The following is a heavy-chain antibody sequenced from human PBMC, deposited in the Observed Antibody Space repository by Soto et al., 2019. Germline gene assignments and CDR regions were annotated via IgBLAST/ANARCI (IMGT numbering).Heavy chain of an antibody. CDR1: GGSISSYY. CDR3: ARTGYSSDYDAFDI. Sequence: PSETLSLTCTVSGGSISSYYWSWIRQPPGKGLEWIGYIYYSGSTNYNPSPKSRVTISVDTSKNQFSLKLSSVTAADTAVYYCARTGYSSDYDAFDIWGQGTMVTVS. D-gene: IGHD6-19*01. V-gene: IGHV4-59*08. J-gene: IGHJ3*02. CDR2: IYYSGST.